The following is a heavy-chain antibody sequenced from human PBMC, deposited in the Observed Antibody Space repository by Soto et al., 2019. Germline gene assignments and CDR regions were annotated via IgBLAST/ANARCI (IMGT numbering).Heavy chain of an antibody. CDR2: IIPIFGTA. Sequence: EASVKVSCKASGGTFSSYAISWVRQAPGQGLEWMGGIIPIFGTANYAQKFQGRVTITADESTSTAYMELSSLRSEDTAVYYCAREESSDWSYYYDSSGYGDAFDIWGQGTMVTVSS. V-gene: IGHV1-69*13. CDR1: GGTFSSYA. J-gene: IGHJ3*02. CDR3: AREESSDWSYYYDSSGYGDAFDI. D-gene: IGHD3-22*01.